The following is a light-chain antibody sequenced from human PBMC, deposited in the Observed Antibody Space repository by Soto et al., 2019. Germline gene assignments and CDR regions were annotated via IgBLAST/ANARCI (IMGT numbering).Light chain of an antibody. J-gene: IGKJ3*01. CDR3: QQYGSSLLFT. V-gene: IGKV3-20*01. CDR1: QSVSSSY. Sequence: EIVLTQSPGTLSLSPGERATLSCRASQSVSSSYLAWYQQKPGQAPRLLIYGASSRATGIPDRFSGSGSETDFTLTISRLEPEDFAVYYCQQYGSSLLFTFGPGTKVDIK. CDR2: GAS.